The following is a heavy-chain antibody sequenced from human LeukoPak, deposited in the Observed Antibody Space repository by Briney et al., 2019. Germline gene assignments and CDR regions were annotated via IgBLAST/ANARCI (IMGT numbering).Heavy chain of an antibody. V-gene: IGHV3-13*01. Sequence: GGSLRLSCAASGFTLSNFAMHWVRQATGKGLEWVSAIGTASDTFYPGSVKGRFTISRENAKNSLYLQMNNLRAEDTAVYYCARQMTPHGNFDYWGQGTLVTVSS. CDR2: IGTASDT. J-gene: IGHJ4*02. CDR3: ARQMTPHGNFDY. D-gene: IGHD1-26*01. CDR1: GFTLSNFA.